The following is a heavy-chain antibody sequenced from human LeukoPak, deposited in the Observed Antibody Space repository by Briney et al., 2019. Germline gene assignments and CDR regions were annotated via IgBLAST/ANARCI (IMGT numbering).Heavy chain of an antibody. CDR1: GYTFTSYG. V-gene: IGHV1-18*01. Sequence: ASVKVSCKASGYTFTSYGISWVRQAPGQGLEWMGWISAYNGNTNYAQKLQGRVTMTTDTSTSTAYMELRSLRSDDTAVYYCARGGFSSYYDYVWGSYRDYNWFDPWGQGTLVTVSS. J-gene: IGHJ5*02. D-gene: IGHD3-16*02. CDR3: ARGGFSSYYDYVWGSYRDYNWFDP. CDR2: ISAYNGNT.